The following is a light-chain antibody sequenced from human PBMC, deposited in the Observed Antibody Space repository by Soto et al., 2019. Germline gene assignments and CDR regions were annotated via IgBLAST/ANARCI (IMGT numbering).Light chain of an antibody. Sequence: QSALTQPASVSGSPGQSITISCTGTSSDVGGYNYVSWDQQHPGKAPKLMIYEVTNRPSGVSNRFSGSKSDNTASLTISGLQTEDEADYYCTSYASSFTWVFGGGTKLTVL. CDR1: SSDVGGYNY. J-gene: IGLJ3*02. CDR2: EVT. V-gene: IGLV2-14*01. CDR3: TSYASSFTWV.